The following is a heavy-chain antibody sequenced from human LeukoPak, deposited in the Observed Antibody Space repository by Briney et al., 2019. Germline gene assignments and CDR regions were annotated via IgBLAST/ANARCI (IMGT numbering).Heavy chain of an antibody. V-gene: IGHV4-61*01. CDR3: ARTTEGGYTYGYFYYYYMDV. Sequence: PSGTLSLTCTVSGGSISSSSYYWSWIRQPPGKGLEWIGYIYYSGSTNYNPSLKSRVTISVDTSKNQFSLKLTSVTAADTAVYYCARTTEGGYTYGYFYYYYMDVWGKGTTVTISS. CDR2: IYYSGST. CDR1: GGSISSSSYY. D-gene: IGHD5-18*01. J-gene: IGHJ6*03.